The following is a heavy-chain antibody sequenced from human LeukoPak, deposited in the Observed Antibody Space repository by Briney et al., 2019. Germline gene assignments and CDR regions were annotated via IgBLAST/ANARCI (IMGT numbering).Heavy chain of an antibody. J-gene: IGHJ3*02. CDR1: GYTFTSYY. Sequence: ASVKVSCKASGYTFTSYYMHWVRQAPGQGREWMGVINPSGGSTSYAQKFQGRVTMTTDTSTSTAYMELRSLRSDDTAVYYCARDRPMIVVVPAAMADAFDIWGQGTMVTVSS. V-gene: IGHV1-46*01. CDR2: INPSGGST. D-gene: IGHD2-2*01. CDR3: ARDRPMIVVVPAAMADAFDI.